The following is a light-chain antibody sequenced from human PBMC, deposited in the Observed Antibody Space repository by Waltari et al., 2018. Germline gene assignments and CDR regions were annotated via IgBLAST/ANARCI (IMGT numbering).Light chain of an antibody. CDR1: TGPVTSAHY. V-gene: IGLV7-46*01. CDR2: DTT. Sequence: QAVVTQEASLTVSPGGTVTLPCESNTGPVTSAHYPYWVQQKPGQAPRTLIFDTTNKHSWTPARFSGSLLGGKAALTLSGAQPEDEADYYCLLSYSGSRVVFGGGTKLTVL. CDR3: LLSYSGSRVV. J-gene: IGLJ3*02.